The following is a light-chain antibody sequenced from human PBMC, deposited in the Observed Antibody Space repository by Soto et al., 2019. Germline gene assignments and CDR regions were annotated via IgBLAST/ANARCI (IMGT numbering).Light chain of an antibody. Sequence: EVVLTQSPATLSLSPGERATLSCRTSQSVTNYLARYQHKPGQAPRLLIYDASNRATGIPARFSGRGSGTDFTLTISSLEPEDFAVYYCQQRSSWPLTFGGGTKVQIK. CDR1: QSVTNY. CDR3: QQRSSWPLT. CDR2: DAS. V-gene: IGKV3-11*01. J-gene: IGKJ4*01.